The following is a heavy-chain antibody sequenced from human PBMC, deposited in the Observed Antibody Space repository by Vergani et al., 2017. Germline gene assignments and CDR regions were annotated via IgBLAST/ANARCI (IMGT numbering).Heavy chain of an antibody. CDR2: ISSSSNTI. V-gene: IGHV3-48*01. CDR1: GFTFSSYS. D-gene: IGHD2-2*01. Sequence: EVQLVESGGGLVQPGGSLRLSCAASGFTFSSYSMNWVRQAPGKGLEWVSYISSSSNTIYYADSVKGRFTISRDNAKISRYLQMNSLRAEDTAVYYCARDGTYCSGTSCYDYWGQGTLVTVSS. J-gene: IGHJ4*02. CDR3: ARDGTYCSGTSCYDY.